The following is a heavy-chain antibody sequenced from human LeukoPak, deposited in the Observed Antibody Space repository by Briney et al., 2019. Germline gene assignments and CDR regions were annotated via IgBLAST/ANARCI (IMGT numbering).Heavy chain of an antibody. V-gene: IGHV1-69*01. Sequence: GSSVKVSCKASGGTFSSYAISWVRQAPGQGLEWVGGIFPIFGTANYTQKFQGRVTITADESTSTAYMELSSLRSEDTAVYYCARTAGIDYSGSGSPYNYFDYWGQGTLVTVSS. D-gene: IGHD3-10*01. J-gene: IGHJ4*02. CDR2: IFPIFGTA. CDR3: ARTAGIDYSGSGSPYNYFDY. CDR1: GGTFSSYA.